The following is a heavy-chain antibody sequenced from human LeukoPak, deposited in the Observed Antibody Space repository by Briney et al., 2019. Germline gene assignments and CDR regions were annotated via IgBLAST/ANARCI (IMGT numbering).Heavy chain of an antibody. D-gene: IGHD4/OR15-4a*01. V-gene: IGHV3-21*01. Sequence: GGSLRLSCAASGFTFSSYSMNWVRQAPGKGLEWVSSISSSSTYIYYADSVKGRFTISRDNGKNSLDLQMNSLRADDTAVYYCARDTLGEGEDANYAVYYFDYWGQGTVVTVSS. CDR2: ISSSSTYI. CDR1: GFTFSSYS. J-gene: IGHJ4*02. CDR3: ARDTLGEGEDANYAVYYFDY.